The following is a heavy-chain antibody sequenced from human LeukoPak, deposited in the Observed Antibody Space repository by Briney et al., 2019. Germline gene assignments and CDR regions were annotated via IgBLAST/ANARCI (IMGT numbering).Heavy chain of an antibody. CDR3: ARATAAGYFGSNWFYP. V-gene: IGHV4-59*01. CDR2: IYYSGST. Sequence: PSETLSLTCTVSGGSISSYYWSWIRQPPGKGLEWIGYIYYSGSTNYNPSLKSRVTISVDTSKNQFSLKLSSVTAADTAVYYCARATAAGYFGSNWFYPWGQGTLVTVSS. D-gene: IGHD3-9*01. CDR1: GGSISSYY. J-gene: IGHJ5*02.